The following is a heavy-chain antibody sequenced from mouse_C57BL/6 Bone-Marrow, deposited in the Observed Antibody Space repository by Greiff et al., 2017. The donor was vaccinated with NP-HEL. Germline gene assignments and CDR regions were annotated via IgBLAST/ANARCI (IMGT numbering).Heavy chain of an antibody. CDR1: GFTFSSYA. CDR2: ISDGGSYT. Sequence: EVQLQQSGGGLVKPGGSLKLSCAASGFTFSSYAMSWVRQTPEKRLEWVATISDGGSYTYYPDNVKGRFTISRDNAKNNLYLQMSHLKSEDTAMYYCARAYYYGSSPYYFDGWGKGTTLTVSS. J-gene: IGHJ2*01. CDR3: ARAYYYGSSPYYFDG. V-gene: IGHV5-4*01. D-gene: IGHD1-1*01.